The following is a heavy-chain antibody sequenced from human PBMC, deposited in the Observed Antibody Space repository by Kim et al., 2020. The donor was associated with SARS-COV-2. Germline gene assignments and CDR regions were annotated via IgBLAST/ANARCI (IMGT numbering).Heavy chain of an antibody. D-gene: IGHD3-22*01. Sequence: KGRFTNSRDDSKNTLYLQMNSLKTEDTAVYYCTTLPYYYDSSGYYYLYYWGQGTLVTVSS. CDR3: TTLPYYYDSSGYYYLYY. V-gene: IGHV3-15*01. J-gene: IGHJ4*02.